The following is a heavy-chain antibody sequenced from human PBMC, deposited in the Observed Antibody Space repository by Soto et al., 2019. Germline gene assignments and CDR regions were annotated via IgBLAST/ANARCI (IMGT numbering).Heavy chain of an antibody. CDR3: ARERTFGDNKHNYMDV. CDR1: EFTFSRHG. CDR2: IWSVGSNE. Sequence: QVQLVESGGGVVQPGRSLRLSCAASEFTFSRHGMHWVRQAPGKGLKWVGVIWSVGSNEVYADSVKGRFIISRDNSKNIVYLQMNSLRAEDTAVYYCARERTFGDNKHNYMDVWGTGMKVTVSS. J-gene: IGHJ6*03. V-gene: IGHV3-33*01. D-gene: IGHD3-10*01.